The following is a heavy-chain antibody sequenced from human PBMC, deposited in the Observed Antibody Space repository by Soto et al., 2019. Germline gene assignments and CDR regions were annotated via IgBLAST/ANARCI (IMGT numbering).Heavy chain of an antibody. V-gene: IGHV3-74*01. CDR3: TRGPRPISTGTGAY. D-gene: IGHD3-10*01. J-gene: IGHJ4*02. CDR2: IYNDGTYS. CDR1: GFTFSSYW. Sequence: HPGGSLRLSCAASGFTFSSYWMHWVRQSPGKGLVWISRIYNDGTYSDYADSVRGRFTISRDNVNDTLYLQMNNLRAEDSGLYYCTRGPRPISTGTGAYWGQGTQVTVSS.